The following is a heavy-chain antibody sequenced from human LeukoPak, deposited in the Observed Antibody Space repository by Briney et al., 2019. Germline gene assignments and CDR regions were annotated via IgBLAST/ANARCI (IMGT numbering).Heavy chain of an antibody. Sequence: ASVKVSCKASGYTFTSYDINWVRQATGQGLEWMGWMNPNSGNTGYAQKFQGRVTMTRNTSISTAYMELSSLRSEDTAVYYCARLPKYSRPLDYWGQGTLVTVSS. CDR3: ARLPKYSRPLDY. CDR1: GYTFTSYD. V-gene: IGHV1-8*01. D-gene: IGHD6-6*01. J-gene: IGHJ4*02. CDR2: MNPNSGNT.